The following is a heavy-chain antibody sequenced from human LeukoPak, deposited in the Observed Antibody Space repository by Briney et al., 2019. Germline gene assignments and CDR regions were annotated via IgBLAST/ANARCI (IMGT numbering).Heavy chain of an antibody. CDR2: INPNSGCT. Sequence: ASVKVSCKASGYTFTGYFMHWVRQAPGQGLEWMGWINPNSGCTNYAQKFQGRVTMTRDTSISTAYMELSRLTSDDTAVYYCATTRRSNTWGLFDFWGQGTLVTVSS. CDR1: GYTFTGYF. D-gene: IGHD7-27*01. CDR3: ATTRRSNTWGLFDF. J-gene: IGHJ4*02. V-gene: IGHV1-2*02.